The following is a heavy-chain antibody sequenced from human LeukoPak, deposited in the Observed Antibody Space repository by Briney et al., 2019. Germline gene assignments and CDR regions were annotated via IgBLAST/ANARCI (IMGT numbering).Heavy chain of an antibody. D-gene: IGHD6-13*01. J-gene: IGHJ3*02. CDR2: MNPDSGNT. CDR3: AEVSSSWYGNALEI. V-gene: IGHV1-8*01. Sequence: ASVKVSCKASGYTFTIYDVHWVRQAPGQGLEWMGWMNPDSGNTGYAPKFQGRVSMTRNTSINTAYLKLSSLTSEDTAVYYCAEVSSSWYGNALEIWGQGTMVTVSA. CDR1: GYTFTIYD.